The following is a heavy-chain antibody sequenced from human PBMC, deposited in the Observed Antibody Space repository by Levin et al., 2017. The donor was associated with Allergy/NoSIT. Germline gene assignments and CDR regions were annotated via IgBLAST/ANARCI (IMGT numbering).Heavy chain of an antibody. D-gene: IGHD1-7*01. Sequence: GGSLRLSCAASGFTFSSYAMHWVRQAPGKGLEWVAVISYDGSNKYYADSVKGRFTISRDNSKNTLYLQMNSLRAEDTAVYYCARGSGWNYDRWGQGTLVTVSS. V-gene: IGHV3-30*04. CDR3: ARGSGWNYDR. J-gene: IGHJ4*02. CDR2: ISYDGSNK. CDR1: GFTFSSYA.